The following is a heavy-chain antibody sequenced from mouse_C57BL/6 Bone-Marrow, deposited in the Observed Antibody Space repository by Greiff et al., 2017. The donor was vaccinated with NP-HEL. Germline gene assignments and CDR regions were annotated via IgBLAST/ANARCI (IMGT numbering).Heavy chain of an antibody. V-gene: IGHV5-12*01. CDR2: ISNGGGST. D-gene: IGHD2-3*01. Sequence: EVNVVESGGGLVQPGGSLKLSCAASGFTFSDYYMYWVRQTPEKRLEWVAYISNGGGSTYYPDTVKGRFTISRDNAKNTLYLQMSRLKSEDTAMYYCARGDGYFFDYWGQGTTLTVSS. CDR1: GFTFSDYY. CDR3: ARGDGYFFDY. J-gene: IGHJ2*01.